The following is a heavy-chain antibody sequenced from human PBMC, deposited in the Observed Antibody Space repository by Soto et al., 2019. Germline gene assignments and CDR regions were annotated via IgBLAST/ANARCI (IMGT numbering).Heavy chain of an antibody. CDR1: KYTFTDYY. J-gene: IGHJ6*02. Sequence: QVQLVQSGTEVKKPGASVRVSCKASKYTFTDYYMHWVRQAPGQGLEWVGWINPNSGGTKSAQKFQDRVTMTRDTSTNTAYMELSRLRSDDTALYYCARAQGKYYGSGILGLWGQGTTVTVSS. D-gene: IGHD3-10*01. CDR3: ARAQGKYYGSGILGL. CDR2: INPNSGGT. V-gene: IGHV1-2*02.